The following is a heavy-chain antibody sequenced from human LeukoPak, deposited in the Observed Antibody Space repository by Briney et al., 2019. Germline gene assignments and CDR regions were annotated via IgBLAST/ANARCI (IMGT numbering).Heavy chain of an antibody. D-gene: IGHD5-18*01. Sequence: SETLSFNCTVSGVSISSFYWSRIRQPAGQELKWFGRTYTSGSTNYTPSLKSRVTMSVDTSKNQFSLKLSSVTAADTAVYYCARDWTASPFDYWGQGTLVTVSS. CDR3: ARDWTASPFDY. CDR1: GVSISSFY. V-gene: IGHV4-4*07. J-gene: IGHJ4*02. CDR2: TYTSGST.